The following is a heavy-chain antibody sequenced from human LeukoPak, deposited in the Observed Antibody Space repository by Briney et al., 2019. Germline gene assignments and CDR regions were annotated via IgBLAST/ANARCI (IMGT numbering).Heavy chain of an antibody. D-gene: IGHD3-3*01. CDR2: INPKGSQK. CDR3: TTGDF. J-gene: IGHJ4*02. Sequence: PGGSLRLSCAASGFTFSRSWMNWVRQPPGKGLEWVAMINPKGSQKYHVDSVKGRFTISRDNAKNSLFLQMNSLRVEDTAMYYCTTGDFWGPGTLVTVSS. CDR1: GFTFSRSW. V-gene: IGHV3-7*01.